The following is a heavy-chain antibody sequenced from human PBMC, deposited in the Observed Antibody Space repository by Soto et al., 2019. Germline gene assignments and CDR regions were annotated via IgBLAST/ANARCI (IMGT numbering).Heavy chain of an antibody. CDR3: ARGPTGYYYYGMAV. CDR1: GGTFSSYA. V-gene: IGHV1-69*01. Sequence: QVQLVQSGAEVKKPGSSVKVSCKASGGTFSSYAISWVRQAPGQGLEWMGGIIPIFGTANYAQKFQGRVTITADESTSTADMELSSLRSEDTAVYYCARGPTGYYYYGMAVWGQGTTVTVSS. J-gene: IGHJ6*02. CDR2: IIPIFGTA.